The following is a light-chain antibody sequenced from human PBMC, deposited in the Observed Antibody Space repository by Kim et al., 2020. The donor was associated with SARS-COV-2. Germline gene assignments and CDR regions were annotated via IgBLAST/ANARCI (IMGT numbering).Light chain of an antibody. CDR2: DAS. CDR3: QQRSNWPPT. V-gene: IGKV3-11*01. Sequence: LSPGERATLSCRATQGVSSYLAWYQQKPGQAPRLLIYDASNRATGIPARFSGSGSGTGFTLTISSLEPEDFVAYYCQQRSNWPPTFGQGTRLEIK. J-gene: IGKJ5*01. CDR1: QGVSSY.